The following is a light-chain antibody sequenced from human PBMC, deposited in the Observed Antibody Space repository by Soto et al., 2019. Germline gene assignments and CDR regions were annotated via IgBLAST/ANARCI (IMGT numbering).Light chain of an antibody. Sequence: QSLLTQPASVSGSPGQSITISCTGTSSDVGGYNYVSWYQQHPGKAPKLMIYEVSNRPSGVSNRFSGSKSGNTASLTISGLQPEDEADYYCNSYTSSSTDVTDVVFGGGTKLTVL. V-gene: IGLV2-14*01. J-gene: IGLJ2*01. CDR3: NSYTSSSTDVTDVV. CDR1: SSDVGGYNY. CDR2: EVS.